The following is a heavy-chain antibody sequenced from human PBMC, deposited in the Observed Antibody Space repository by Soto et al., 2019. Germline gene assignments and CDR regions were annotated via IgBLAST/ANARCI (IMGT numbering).Heavy chain of an antibody. CDR3: VHGYYFDS. CDR2: INDRGRST. J-gene: IGHJ4*02. D-gene: IGHD5-12*01. CDR1: GFTFSTYS. Sequence: GSLRLSCASSGFTFSTYSMNWVRQPPGKGLEWVSGINDRGRSTYYADSVKGRFTISRDNSKNTLSLQMNSLRDEDTAIYYCVHGYYFDSWGQGTLVTVSS. V-gene: IGHV3-23*01.